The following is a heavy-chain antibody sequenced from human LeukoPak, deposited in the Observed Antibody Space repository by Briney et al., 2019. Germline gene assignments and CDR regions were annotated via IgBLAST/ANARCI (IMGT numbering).Heavy chain of an antibody. CDR2: ISSSSSYI. V-gene: IGHV3-21*01. D-gene: IGHD3-10*01. CDR1: GFTFSSYS. J-gene: IGHJ3*02. Sequence: GGSLRLSCAASGFTFSSYSMNWVRQAPGKGLEWVSSISSSSSYICYADSVKGRFTISRDNAKNSLYLQMNSLRAEDTAVYYCARLQNLWFGELLHDAFDIWGQGTMVTVSS. CDR3: ARLQNLWFGELLHDAFDI.